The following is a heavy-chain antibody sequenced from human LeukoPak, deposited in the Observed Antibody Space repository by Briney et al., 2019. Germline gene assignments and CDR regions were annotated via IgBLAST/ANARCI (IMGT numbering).Heavy chain of an antibody. D-gene: IGHD6-19*01. CDR1: GFTFSSYA. V-gene: IGHV1-69*01. CDR3: ARDYPRNQWPVMPVYTGFDP. CDR2: IIPIFGTA. J-gene: IGHJ5*02. Sequence: PGGSLRLSCAASGFTFSSYAISWVRQAPGQGLEWMGGIIPIFGTANYAQKFQGRVTIAADESTSTAYMELSSLRSEDTAVYYCARDYPRNQWPVMPVYTGFDPWGQGTLVTVSS.